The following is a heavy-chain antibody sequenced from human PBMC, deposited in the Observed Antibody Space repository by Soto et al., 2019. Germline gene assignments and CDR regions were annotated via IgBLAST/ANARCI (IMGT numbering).Heavy chain of an antibody. J-gene: IGHJ5*02. D-gene: IGHD1-26*01. CDR1: RGSLSNYY. CDR2: MSPTVNT. Sequence: SETLSLTCTVSRGSLSNYYWSWIRQPPGKRLEWIARMSPTVNTDYNPYLQSRVTMSIDTSKNQLSIKLTSMTAADTAVYYCARDMHAGFTHYFDPCGQGTLVTVSS. CDR3: ARDMHAGFTHYFDP. V-gene: IGHV4-4*07.